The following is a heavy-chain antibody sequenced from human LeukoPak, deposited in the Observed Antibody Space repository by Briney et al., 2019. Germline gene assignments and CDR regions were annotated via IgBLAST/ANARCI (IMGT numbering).Heavy chain of an antibody. D-gene: IGHD1-14*01. Sequence: PGGSLRLSSVASEFTFSSYAMSWVRQAPGKGLEWVSGITSSGDSTYYTDSVKGRFTISRDNSKNTLYLQMNSLRAEDSAVYYCAKPPEYFDLWGRGTLVTVSS. V-gene: IGHV3-23*01. CDR1: EFTFSSYA. J-gene: IGHJ2*01. CDR2: ITSSGDST. CDR3: AKPPEYFDL.